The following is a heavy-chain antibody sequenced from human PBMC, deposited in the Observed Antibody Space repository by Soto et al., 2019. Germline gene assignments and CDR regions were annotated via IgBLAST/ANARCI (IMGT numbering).Heavy chain of an antibody. Sequence: GGSLRLSCAASGFTLSSYAMSWVRQAPGKGLEWVSAISGSGGSTYYADSVKGRFTISRDNSKNTLYLQMNSLRAEDTAVYYCAKDPSFPIAARQKNWFDSWGQGTLVTVSS. CDR2: ISGSGGST. CDR1: GFTLSSYA. CDR3: AKDPSFPIAARQKNWFDS. V-gene: IGHV3-23*01. J-gene: IGHJ5*01. D-gene: IGHD6-6*01.